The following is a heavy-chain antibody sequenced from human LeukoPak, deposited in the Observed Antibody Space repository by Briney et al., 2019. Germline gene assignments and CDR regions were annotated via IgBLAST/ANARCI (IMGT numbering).Heavy chain of an antibody. J-gene: IGHJ4*02. CDR2: ISGDGGST. Sequence: GGSLRLSCAASGFTFDDYAMHWVRQAPGEGLEWVSLISGDGGSTYYADSVKGRFTISRDNSKNSLYLQMNSLRTEDTALYYCAKDEEYYYGSGSYYLDYWGQGTLVTVSS. V-gene: IGHV3-43*02. CDR1: GFTFDDYA. D-gene: IGHD3-10*01. CDR3: AKDEEYYYGSGSYYLDY.